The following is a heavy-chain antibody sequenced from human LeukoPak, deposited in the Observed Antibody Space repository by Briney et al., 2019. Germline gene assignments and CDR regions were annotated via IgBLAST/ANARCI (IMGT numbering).Heavy chain of an antibody. CDR2: IIGSGSST. CDR1: GFTFSSYA. D-gene: IGHD6-13*01. V-gene: IGHV3-23*01. CDR3: AKDRAQQLVLDF. J-gene: IGHJ4*02. Sequence: RGSLRLSCAASGFTFSSYAMSWVRQAPGKGLEWVSAIIGSGSSTYYADSVKGRFTISRDNSKNTLFLQMNSLRAEDTAVYYCAKDRAQQLVLDFWGQGTLVTVSS.